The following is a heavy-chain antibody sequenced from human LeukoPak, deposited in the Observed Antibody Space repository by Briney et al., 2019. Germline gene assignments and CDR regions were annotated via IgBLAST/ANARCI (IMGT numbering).Heavy chain of an antibody. V-gene: IGHV3-7*01. CDR3: ARQGAGHNWGLFGYYGMDV. D-gene: IGHD7-27*01. Sequence: GGSLRLSCAASGFTFSSYWMSCVRQAPGKGLEWVANIKQDGSEKYYVDSVKGRFTISRDNAKNSLYLQMNSLRAEDTAVCYCARQGAGHNWGLFGYYGMDVWGQGTTVTVSS. CDR1: GFTFSSYW. CDR2: IKQDGSEK. J-gene: IGHJ6*02.